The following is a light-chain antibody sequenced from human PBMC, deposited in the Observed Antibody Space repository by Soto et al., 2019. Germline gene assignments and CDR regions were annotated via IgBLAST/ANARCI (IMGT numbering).Light chain of an antibody. J-gene: IGKJ3*01. Sequence: DIVMTQSPDSLAVSLGERATINCKSRQSVLYSSNNKNYLAWYQQKPGQPPKLLIYWASTRESGVPDRFSGSGSGTDFTLTISRLQAEDVAVYYCHQYYSSPFTFGPGTKVDIK. V-gene: IGKV4-1*01. CDR2: WAS. CDR3: HQYYSSPFT. CDR1: QSVLYSSNNKNY.